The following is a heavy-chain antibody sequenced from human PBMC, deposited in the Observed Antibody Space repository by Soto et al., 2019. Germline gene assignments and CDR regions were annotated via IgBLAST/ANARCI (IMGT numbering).Heavy chain of an antibody. CDR2: ISAYNGNT. J-gene: IGHJ4*02. Sequence: SVKVSCKASGYTFTSYGISWVRQAPGQGLEWMGWISAYNGNTNYAQKLQGRVTMTTDTSTSTAYMELRSLRSDDTAVYYCARDGGDILTGYYVVDDYWGQGTLVTVSS. D-gene: IGHD3-9*01. V-gene: IGHV1-18*01. CDR1: GYTFTSYG. CDR3: ARDGGDILTGYYVVDDY.